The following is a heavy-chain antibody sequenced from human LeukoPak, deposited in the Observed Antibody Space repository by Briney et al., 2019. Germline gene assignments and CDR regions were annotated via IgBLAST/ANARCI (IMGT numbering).Heavy chain of an antibody. J-gene: IGHJ4*02. CDR1: RFTFSSYS. CDR2: IKSESDGGTT. V-gene: IGHV3-15*07. CDR3: TTSNYFYDSNAWY. D-gene: IGHD3-22*01. Sequence: GGSLRLSCAASRFTFSSYSMNWVRQAPGKGLEWVGRIKSESDGGTTGYGAPVKGRFTISRDDSNNMLYLQMDSLKIEDTAVYYCTTSNYFYDSNAWYWGQGVLVTVSS.